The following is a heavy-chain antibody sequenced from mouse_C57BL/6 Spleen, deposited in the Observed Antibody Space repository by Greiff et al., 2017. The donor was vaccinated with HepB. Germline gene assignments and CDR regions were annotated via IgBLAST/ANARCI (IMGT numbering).Heavy chain of an antibody. V-gene: IGHV1-61*01. CDR1: GYTFTSYW. Sequence: VQLQQPGAELVRPGSSVKLSCKASGYTFTSYWMDWVKQRPGQGLEWIGNIYPSDSETHYNQKFKDKATLTVDKSSGTAYMQLSSLTSEDSAVYYCARSGPLFDYWGQGTTLTVSS. CDR2: IYPSDSET. D-gene: IGHD4-1*01. CDR3: ARSGPLFDY. J-gene: IGHJ2*01.